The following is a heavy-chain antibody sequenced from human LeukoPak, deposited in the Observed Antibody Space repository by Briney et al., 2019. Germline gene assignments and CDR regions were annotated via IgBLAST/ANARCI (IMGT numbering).Heavy chain of an antibody. V-gene: IGHV1-69*13. Sequence: SVKVSCKASGGTFSSYAISWARQAPGQGLEWMGGIIPIFGTANYAQKFQGRVTITADESTSTAYMELSSLRSEDTAVYYCARGLKSSSWYGLFDYWGQGTLVTVSS. CDR3: ARGLKSSSWYGLFDY. CDR2: IIPIFGTA. D-gene: IGHD6-13*01. J-gene: IGHJ4*02. CDR1: GGTFSSYA.